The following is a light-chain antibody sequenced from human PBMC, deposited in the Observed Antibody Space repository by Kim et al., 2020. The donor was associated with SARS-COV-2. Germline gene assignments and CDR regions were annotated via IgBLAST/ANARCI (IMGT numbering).Light chain of an antibody. CDR1: QSVTSNY. V-gene: IGKV3-20*01. Sequence: SPGERATRSCRASQSVTSNYLAWYQQQPGQAPRLLMYGASTRAIGIADRFSGSGSGTDFTLTINRLETEDFAVYYCQQYVTSPWTFGQGTKVDI. CDR2: GAS. CDR3: QQYVTSPWT. J-gene: IGKJ1*01.